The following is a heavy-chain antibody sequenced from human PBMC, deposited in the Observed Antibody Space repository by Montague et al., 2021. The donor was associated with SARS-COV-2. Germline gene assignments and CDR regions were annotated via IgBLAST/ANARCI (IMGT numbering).Heavy chain of an antibody. Sequence: SETLSLTCTVSGYSINSNYYWGWIRQPPGTGLEWIGCSYHSGTTHYHPSLKSRVTISLDTSNNHFSLKVTSVTAADTAVYYCARAPYYGPGKPYQFDYWGRGTLVTVSS. CDR3: ARAPYYGPGKPYQFDY. CDR1: GYSINSNYY. D-gene: IGHD3-10*01. V-gene: IGHV4-38-2*02. CDR2: SYHSGTT. J-gene: IGHJ4*02.